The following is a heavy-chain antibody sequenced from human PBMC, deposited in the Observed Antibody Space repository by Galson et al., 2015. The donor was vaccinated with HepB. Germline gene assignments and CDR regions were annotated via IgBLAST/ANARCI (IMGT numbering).Heavy chain of an antibody. Sequence: TLSLTCTVSGASISRGYFYWSWIRQPPGKGLEWIGFIYSGGTTYYNPSLKSRVSISIDASNGQFSLHLSSVTAAVTAVYYCARDRAPYHDYWSGQYNNYYLGMDVWGQGTTVTVSS. CDR1: GASISRGYFY. CDR2: IYSGGTT. D-gene: IGHD3-3*01. J-gene: IGHJ6*02. V-gene: IGHV4-30-4*01. CDR3: ARDRAPYHDYWSGQYNNYYLGMDV.